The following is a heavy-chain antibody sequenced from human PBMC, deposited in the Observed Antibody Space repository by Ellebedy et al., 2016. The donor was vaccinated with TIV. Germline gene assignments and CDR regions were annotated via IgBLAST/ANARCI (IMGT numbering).Heavy chain of an antibody. CDR2: IVAVFGTT. D-gene: IGHD3-10*01. CDR3: ARGGYGSGSYYNEFDFDY. CDR1: GYAFASYG. J-gene: IGHJ4*02. Sequence: ASVKVSCKASGYAFASYGISWVRRAPGQGLEWMGGIVAVFGTTTYAQKFQGRVTITADEFMSTADMELSGLRSEDTAVYYCARGGYGSGSYYNEFDFDYWGQGTLVTVSS. V-gene: IGHV1-69*13.